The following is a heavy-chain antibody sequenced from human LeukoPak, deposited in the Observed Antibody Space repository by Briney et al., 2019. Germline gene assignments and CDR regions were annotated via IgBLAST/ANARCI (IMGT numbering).Heavy chain of an antibody. CDR3: AGAVDGSGSYLVDY. J-gene: IGHJ4*02. Sequence: GGSLRLSCAASGFTFSSYAMSWVRQAPGMGLEWVSAISGSGGSTYYADSVKGRFTISRDNSKNTLYLQMNSLRAEDTAVYYCAGAVDGSGSYLVDYWGQGTLVTVSS. D-gene: IGHD3-10*01. CDR1: GFTFSSYA. V-gene: IGHV3-23*01. CDR2: ISGSGGST.